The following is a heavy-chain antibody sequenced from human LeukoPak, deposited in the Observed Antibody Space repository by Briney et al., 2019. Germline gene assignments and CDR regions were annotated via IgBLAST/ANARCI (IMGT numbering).Heavy chain of an antibody. CDR1: GFTFSAYA. D-gene: IGHD3-10*01. Sequence: GGSLRLSCEASGFTFSAYAMTWVRQAPGKGLEWVSSIGSDNKPHYSESVKGRFAISRDNSKNTLYLQMNSLRAEDTAVYYCLRSSVLRGVKGSFCDKWGQGTLVTVSS. CDR3: LRSSVLRGVKGSFCDK. CDR2: IGSDNKP. J-gene: IGHJ4*02. V-gene: IGHV3-23*05.